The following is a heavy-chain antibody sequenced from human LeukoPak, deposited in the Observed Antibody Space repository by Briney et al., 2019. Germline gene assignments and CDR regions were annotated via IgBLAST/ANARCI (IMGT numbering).Heavy chain of an antibody. CDR2: ISTSGDTT. D-gene: IGHD3-22*01. CDR3: AKGSGDSSGCPEY. J-gene: IGHJ4*02. Sequence: GGSLRLSCAASGFTFSNYAMSWVRQAPGKGLEWVSGISTSGDTTYYADSVKGRFTISRDNSKNTLYLQMNSLRAEDTAVYYCAKGSGDSSGCPEYWGQGTLVTVSS. V-gene: IGHV3-23*01. CDR1: GFTFSNYA.